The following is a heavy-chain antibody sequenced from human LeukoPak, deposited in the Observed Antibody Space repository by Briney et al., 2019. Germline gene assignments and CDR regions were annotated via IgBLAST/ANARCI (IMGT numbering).Heavy chain of an antibody. V-gene: IGHV3-23*01. J-gene: IGHJ4*02. CDR1: GFTFSSYA. Sequence: GGSLRLSCAGSGFTFSSYAMSWVRQAPGKGLELVSVISGSSDTTYYADSVKGRFIISRDNSKNTLYLQMNSLRAEDTAVYYCAKRIGGVNSFDHWGQGTLVTVSS. D-gene: IGHD3-16*01. CDR2: ISGSSDTT. CDR3: AKRIGGVNSFDH.